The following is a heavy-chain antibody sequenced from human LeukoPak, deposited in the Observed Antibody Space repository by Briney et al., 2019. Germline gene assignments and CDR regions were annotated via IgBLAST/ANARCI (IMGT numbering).Heavy chain of an antibody. D-gene: IGHD1-14*01. J-gene: IGHJ4*02. V-gene: IGHV1-3*01. CDR2: INAGNGNT. Sequence: ASVKVSCKASGYTFTSYAMHWVRQAPGQRLEWMGWINAGNGNTKYSQKFQGRVTITRDTSASTAYMELSSLRSEGTAVYYCARDLFVPPELGLDYWGQGTLVTVSS. CDR3: ARDLFVPPELGLDY. CDR1: GYTFTSYA.